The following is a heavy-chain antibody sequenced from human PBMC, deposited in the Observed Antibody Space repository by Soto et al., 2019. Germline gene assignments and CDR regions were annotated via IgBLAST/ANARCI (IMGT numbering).Heavy chain of an antibody. Sequence: QVQLEQSGAEVKKPGSSVNVSCKASGGTLSDHGVAWLRQAPGQGLEWMGGTIPVFNTAKYAQKFQGRVTVTADKFTNIAYMELSSLRSEDTSFYFCARGVYGSGNYYTGPSAFYIWGQGTMVIVSS. CDR2: TIPVFNTA. CDR1: GGTLSDHG. D-gene: IGHD3-10*01. CDR3: ARGVYGSGNYYTGPSAFYI. V-gene: IGHV1-69*06. J-gene: IGHJ3*02.